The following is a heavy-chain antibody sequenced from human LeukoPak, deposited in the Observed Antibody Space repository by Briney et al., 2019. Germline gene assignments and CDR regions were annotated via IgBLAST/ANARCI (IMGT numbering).Heavy chain of an antibody. CDR3: AKGLINDWSALEY. Sequence: GGSLILSCAASGFTFSSYAMTWVRQAPGKGLEWVSAISGSGGTTYYADSVRGRFTISRDNSKNTLYLQMNSLRAEDTAVYYCAKGLINDWSALEYWGQGTLVTVSS. CDR2: ISGSGGTT. V-gene: IGHV3-23*01. J-gene: IGHJ4*02. D-gene: IGHD3-9*01. CDR1: GFTFSSYA.